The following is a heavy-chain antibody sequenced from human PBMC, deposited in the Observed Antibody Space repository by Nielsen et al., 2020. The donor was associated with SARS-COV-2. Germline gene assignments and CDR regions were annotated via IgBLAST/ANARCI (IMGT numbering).Heavy chain of an antibody. Sequence: GESLKISCAASGFTVSSTYMSWVRQAPGKGLEWVSVIYSGSSTYYADSVKGRFTISRNNSKNTLYLQMNSLRAEDTAVYYCARVGRYCSGGSCYRWFDPWGQGTLVTVSS. V-gene: IGHV3-53*04. CDR1: GFTVSSTY. CDR2: IYSGSST. D-gene: IGHD2-15*01. J-gene: IGHJ5*02. CDR3: ARVGRYCSGGSCYRWFDP.